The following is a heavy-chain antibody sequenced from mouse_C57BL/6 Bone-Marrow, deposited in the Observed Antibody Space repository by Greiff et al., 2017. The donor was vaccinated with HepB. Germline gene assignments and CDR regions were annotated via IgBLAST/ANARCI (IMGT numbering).Heavy chain of an antibody. J-gene: IGHJ4*01. V-gene: IGHV2-5*01. CDR3: AKRGGIYYGNYEAMDY. Sequence: QVQLQQSGPGLVQPSQSLSITCTVSGFSLTSYGVHWVRQSPGKGLEWLGVIWRGGSTDYNAAFMSRLSITKDNSKSQVFFKMNSLQADDTAIYYCAKRGGIYYGNYEAMDYWGQGTSVTVSS. CDR1: GFSLTSYG. D-gene: IGHD2-1*01. CDR2: IWRGGST.